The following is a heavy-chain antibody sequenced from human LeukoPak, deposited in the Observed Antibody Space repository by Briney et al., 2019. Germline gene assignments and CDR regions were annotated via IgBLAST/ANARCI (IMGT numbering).Heavy chain of an antibody. J-gene: IGHJ4*02. CDR1: GYTFTSYD. CDR2: MSASSGNT. Sequence: ASVKVSCKASGYTFTSYDINWVRQATGQGLEWLGWMSASSGNTGYAQKFQGRVSMTRATSISTAYLELSSLRSEDTAVYYCARVRQGSGSPNTFDYWGQGTLVTVSS. CDR3: ARVRQGSGSPNTFDY. V-gene: IGHV1-8*01. D-gene: IGHD3-10*01.